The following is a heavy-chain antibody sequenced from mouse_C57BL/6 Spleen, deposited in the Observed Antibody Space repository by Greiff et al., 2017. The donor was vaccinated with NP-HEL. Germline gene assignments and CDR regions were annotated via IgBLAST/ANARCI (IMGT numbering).Heavy chain of an antibody. J-gene: IGHJ4*01. Sequence: QVQLQQSGAELVMPGASVKLSCKASGYTFTSYWMHWVKQRPGQGLEWIGEIDPSDSYTNYNQKFKGKSTLTVDKSSSTAYMQLSSLTSEDSAVYYCARKGSSCYAMDYWGQGTSVTVSS. CDR1: GYTFTSYW. D-gene: IGHD3-2*02. CDR3: ARKGSSCYAMDY. V-gene: IGHV1-69*01. CDR2: IDPSDSYT.